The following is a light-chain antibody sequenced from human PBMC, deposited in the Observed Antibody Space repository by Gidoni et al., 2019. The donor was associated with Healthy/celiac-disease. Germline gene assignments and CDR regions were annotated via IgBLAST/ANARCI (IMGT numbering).Light chain of an antibody. CDR3: GTWDSSLSAGV. CDR2: ENN. V-gene: IGLV1-51*02. J-gene: IGLJ1*01. Sequence: QSVLTQPPPVSAAPGRKVPIFCSGSSSNIGNTYVSWYQQLPGTAPKLLIYENNKRPSGIPDRFSGSKSGTSATLGITGLQTGDEADYYCGTWDSSLSAGVFGTGTKVTVL. CDR1: SSNIGNTY.